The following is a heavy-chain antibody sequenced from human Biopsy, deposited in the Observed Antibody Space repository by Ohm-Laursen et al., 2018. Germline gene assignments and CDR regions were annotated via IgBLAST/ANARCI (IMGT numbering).Heavy chain of an antibody. D-gene: IGHD2/OR15-2a*01. CDR1: GGSISSDY. Sequence: SDTLSLTCTVSGGSISSDYWSWIRQTPGKGLEWIGYIYYSGSTNYNPSLKSRATISVDTSKNQSSLRLNSVTAADTAVYYCARATNSTGWPYYYFYGMDVWGQGTTVTVSS. CDR2: IYYSGST. J-gene: IGHJ6*02. CDR3: ARATNSTGWPYYYFYGMDV. V-gene: IGHV4-59*07.